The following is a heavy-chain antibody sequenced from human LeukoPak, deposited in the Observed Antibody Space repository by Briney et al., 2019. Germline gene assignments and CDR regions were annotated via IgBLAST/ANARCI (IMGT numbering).Heavy chain of an antibody. V-gene: IGHV1-3*01. CDR3: AGTYYYDSSGYYPAFDY. Sequence: ASVKVSCKASGYSFIDYAMHWVRQAPGQRLEWMGRINAANGSTKYSQKFQGRVTITRDTSASRAYMELSSLRTEDTAVYYCAGTYYYDSSGYYPAFDYWGQGTLVTVSS. CDR1: GYSFIDYA. D-gene: IGHD3-22*01. CDR2: INAANGST. J-gene: IGHJ4*02.